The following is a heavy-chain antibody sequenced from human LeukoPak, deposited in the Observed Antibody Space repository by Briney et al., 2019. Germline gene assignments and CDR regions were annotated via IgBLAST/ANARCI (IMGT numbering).Heavy chain of an antibody. Sequence: SETLSLTYTVSGGSISGYYWTWVRQFPGKGLEGIGYIYNSGITNYNPSLKSRVTVSVDTSKNQFSLRLSSVTAADTAVYYCARSVPSLDYLFDSWGHGTLVTVSS. V-gene: IGHV4-59*08. CDR3: ARSVPSLDYLFDS. J-gene: IGHJ5*01. CDR2: IYNSGIT. D-gene: IGHD4-11*01. CDR1: GGSISGYY.